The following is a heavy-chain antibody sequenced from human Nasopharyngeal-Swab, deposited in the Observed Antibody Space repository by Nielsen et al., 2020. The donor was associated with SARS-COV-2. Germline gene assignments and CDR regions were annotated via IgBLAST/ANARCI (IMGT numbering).Heavy chain of an antibody. CDR2: INHNERT. D-gene: IGHD5-24*01. CDR3: ARAGRVGDAYTGLDV. J-gene: IGHJ6*02. Sequence: SETLSPTCSVSGGSFNGFYWNWIRQAPGKGLEWIGEINHNERTNYNPSLKSRIAMLVDTSNNQVSLKVSSVSAGDTAVYYCARAGRVGDAYTGLDVWGPGTTVTVSS. CDR1: GGSFNGFY. V-gene: IGHV4-34*01.